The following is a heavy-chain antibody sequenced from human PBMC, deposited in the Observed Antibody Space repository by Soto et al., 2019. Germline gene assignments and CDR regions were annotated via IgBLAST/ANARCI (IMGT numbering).Heavy chain of an antibody. J-gene: IGHJ4*01. D-gene: IGHD4-4*01. CDR2: IWSDASSE. V-gene: IGHV3-33*01. CDR3: ARDGSHYDVDY. Sequence: GGSLRLSCAASGFTFSAYGMHWVRQAPGKGLEWLAFIWSDASSERYADSVRGRLTISRDNSKNTLYLEMISLRAEDTGVYYCARDGSHYDVDYWGQGTLVTAPQ. CDR1: GFTFSAYG.